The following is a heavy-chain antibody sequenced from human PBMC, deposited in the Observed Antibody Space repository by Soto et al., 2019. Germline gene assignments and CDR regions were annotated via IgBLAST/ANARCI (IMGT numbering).Heavy chain of an antibody. CDR1: GGSINTGGYY. D-gene: IGHD3-3*01. J-gene: IGHJ6*02. CDR2: VHYSGST. Sequence: QVHLQESGPGLVKPSQTLTLTCTVSGGSINTGGYYWRWIRQHPGKGLEWIGYVHYSGSTYYNPSLKGRVTLSVDTSKNQFSLELTSVTAADTAVYYCARDRGHYYFSTGYAYYYYGMDVWGQGTTVTVSS. CDR3: ARDRGHYYFSTGYAYYYYGMDV. V-gene: IGHV4-31*03.